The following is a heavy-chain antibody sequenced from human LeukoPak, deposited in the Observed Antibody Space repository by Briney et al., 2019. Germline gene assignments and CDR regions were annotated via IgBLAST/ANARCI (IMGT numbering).Heavy chain of an antibody. CDR2: IGRYGVTT. D-gene: IGHD1-7*01. CDR3: AREESWNYAPGEL. CDR1: GFTLSTYE. J-gene: IGHJ4*02. V-gene: IGHV3-48*03. Sequence: PGGSLRLSCAASGFTLSTYEMNWVRQAPGKGLEWVAYIGRYGVTTYYADSVKGRFTISRDNAKNSLYLQMNSLRAEDTAVYYCAREESWNYAPGELWGQGTLVTVSS.